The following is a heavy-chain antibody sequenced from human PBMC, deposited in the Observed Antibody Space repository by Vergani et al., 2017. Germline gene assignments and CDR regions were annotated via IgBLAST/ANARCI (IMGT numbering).Heavy chain of an antibody. J-gene: IGHJ6*02. V-gene: IGHV3-21*01. CDR1: GFTFSSYS. D-gene: IGHD3-22*01. CDR2: ISSSSSYI. CDR3: ARPNYYDSSGTSYYYYGMDV. Sequence: EVQLVESGGGLVKPGGSLRLSCAASGFTFSSYSMNWVRQAPGKGLGWVSSISSSSSYIYYADSMKGRFTISRDNAKNSLYLQMNSLRAEDTAVYYCARPNYYDSSGTSYYYYGMDVWGQGTTVTVSS.